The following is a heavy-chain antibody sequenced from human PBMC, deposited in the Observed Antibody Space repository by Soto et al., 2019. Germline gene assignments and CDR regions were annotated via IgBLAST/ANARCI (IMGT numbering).Heavy chain of an antibody. CDR2: ISKDGRNT. CDR3: VRSRSGAVADTFDY. J-gene: IGHJ4*02. Sequence: QLQLVESGGGVVQPGRSLRVSCAASGFTFSRHAIHWVRQAPGKGLEWVAVISKDGRNTYYVDAVKGRFTISRDNSKNTLYVQMNGLGDEDTAVYYCVRSRSGAVADTFDYWGQGAQVAVSA. V-gene: IGHV3-30*04. D-gene: IGHD3-10*01. CDR1: GFTFSRHA.